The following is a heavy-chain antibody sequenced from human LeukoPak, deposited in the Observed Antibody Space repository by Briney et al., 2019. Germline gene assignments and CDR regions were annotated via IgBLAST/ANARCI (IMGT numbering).Heavy chain of an antibody. V-gene: IGHV4-61*01. CDR3: ARDFPSGAAFDY. CDR2: IYYSGST. CDR1: GGSVSSSSYY. J-gene: IGHJ4*02. Sequence: SETLSLTCTVSGGSVSSSSYYWTWIGQPPGKGLEYIGYIYYSGSTNYNPSFKSRVTMSVDTSKNQFSLRLSSVTAADTAVYYCARDFPSGAAFDYWGQGTLVTVSS. D-gene: IGHD3-10*01.